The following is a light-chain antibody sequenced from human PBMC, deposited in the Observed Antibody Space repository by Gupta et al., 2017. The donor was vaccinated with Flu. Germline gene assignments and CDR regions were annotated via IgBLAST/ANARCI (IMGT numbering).Light chain of an antibody. Sequence: VNICCSGSTTNITNKPVSWFQQLPGQAPVLLIYDNEQRPWGIPERFSGSKSGTTASLTISGVQAGDEADYFCQAGDGSLGDVVFGGGTKVTVL. CDR3: QAGDGSLGDVV. V-gene: IGLV1-47*01. CDR2: DNE. CDR1: TTNITNKP. J-gene: IGLJ3*02.